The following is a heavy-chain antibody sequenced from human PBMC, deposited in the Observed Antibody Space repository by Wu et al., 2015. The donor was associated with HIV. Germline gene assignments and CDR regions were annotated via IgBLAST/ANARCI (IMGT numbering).Heavy chain of an antibody. CDR2: INPNSGGT. CDR3: ARGLSSIRTGTLDY. D-gene: IGHD2-2*01. J-gene: IGHJ4*02. Sequence: QVQLVQSGAEVKKPGASVKVSCKASGYTFTGYYMHWVRQAPGQGLEWMGWINPNSGGTNYVQKFQGRVTMTRDTSISTAYMELSRLRSDDTAVYYCARGLSSIRTGTLDYVGQGTLVTVSS. CDR1: GYTFTGYY. V-gene: IGHV1-2*02.